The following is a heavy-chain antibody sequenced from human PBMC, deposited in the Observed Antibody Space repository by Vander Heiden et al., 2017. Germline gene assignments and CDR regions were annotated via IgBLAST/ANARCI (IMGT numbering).Heavy chain of an antibody. V-gene: IGHV3-11*06. Sequence: QVQLVESGGGLVKPGGSLRLSCAASGFTFSYYYMSWIRQAPGKGLEWVSYISSSSSYTNYADAVKGRFTISRDNAKNSLYLQMKSMRAEDTAVYYCATYSSSWYAFDYWGQGTLVTVSS. J-gene: IGHJ4*02. CDR2: ISSSSSYT. CDR3: ATYSSSWYAFDY. D-gene: IGHD6-13*01. CDR1: GFTFSYYY.